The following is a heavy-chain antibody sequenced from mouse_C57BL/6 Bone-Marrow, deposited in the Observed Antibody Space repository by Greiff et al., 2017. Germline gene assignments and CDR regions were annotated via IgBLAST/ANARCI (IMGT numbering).Heavy chain of an antibody. D-gene: IGHD1-1*01. CDR3: ARHPGDYYYFDY. V-gene: IGHV5-6*01. Sequence: EVHLVESGGDLVKPGGSLKLSCAASGFTFSSYGMSWVRQTPDKRLEWVATISSGGSYTYYPDSVKGRFTISRDNAKNTLYLQMSSLKSEDTAMYYCARHPGDYYYFDYWGQGTTLTVSS. J-gene: IGHJ2*01. CDR1: GFTFSSYG. CDR2: ISSGGSYT.